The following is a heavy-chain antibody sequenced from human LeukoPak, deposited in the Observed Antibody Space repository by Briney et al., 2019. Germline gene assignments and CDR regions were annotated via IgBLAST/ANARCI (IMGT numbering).Heavy chain of an antibody. Sequence: SQTLSLTCTVSGGSISSGDYYWSWIRQPPGKGLEWIGYIYYSGSTYYNPSLKSRVTISVDTSKNQFSLKLSSVTAADTAVYYCARGKLWFWEFELYNCFDPRGQGTLVTVSS. D-gene: IGHD3-10*01. CDR2: IYYSGST. V-gene: IGHV4-30-4*08. CDR1: GGSISSGDYY. CDR3: ARGKLWFWEFELYNCFDP. J-gene: IGHJ5*02.